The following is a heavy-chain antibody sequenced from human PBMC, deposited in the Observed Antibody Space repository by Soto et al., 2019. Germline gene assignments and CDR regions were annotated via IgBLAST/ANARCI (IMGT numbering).Heavy chain of an antibody. D-gene: IGHD1-26*01. CDR2: ISPYDGNK. V-gene: IGHV1-46*01. CDR1: GFTFTNYF. Sequence: QVQLVQSGAEVKKPGASVKVSCKASGFTFTNYFFHWVRQAPRQGLEWMGIISPYDGNKNYQQSLQGRITMTSDTSPSTVYMELRSLRSEDTAVYFCARGDGRGSTGFYYYYGMDVWGHGTMITVSS. J-gene: IGHJ6*02. CDR3: ARGDGRGSTGFYYYYGMDV.